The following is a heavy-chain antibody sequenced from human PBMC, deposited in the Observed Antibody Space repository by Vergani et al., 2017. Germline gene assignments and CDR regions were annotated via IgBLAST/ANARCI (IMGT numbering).Heavy chain of an antibody. Sequence: QVQLQESGPGLVKPSETLSLTCAVSGYSISSGYYWCWIRQPPGKGLEWIGSIYHSGSTYYNPSLKSRVTISVDTSKNQFSLKLSSVTAADTAVYYCARPGAYSSGWYYCDYWGQGTLVTVSS. D-gene: IGHD6-19*01. CDR2: IYHSGST. CDR3: ARPGAYSSGWYYCDY. CDR1: GYSISSGYY. V-gene: IGHV4-38-2*01. J-gene: IGHJ4*02.